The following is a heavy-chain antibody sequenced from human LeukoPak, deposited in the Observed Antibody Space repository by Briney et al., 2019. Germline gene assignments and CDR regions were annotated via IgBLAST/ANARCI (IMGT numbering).Heavy chain of an antibody. CDR2: IKQDGSEE. CDR3: ARPGAAMDAFDI. J-gene: IGHJ3*02. CDR1: GFTFSSYW. Sequence: GGSLRLSCAASGFTFSSYWMTWVRQAPGKGLEWVANIKQDGSEEYYVDSVKGRFTISRDNAKNSLYLQMNSLRAEDTAVYYCARPGAAMDAFDIWGQGTMVTVSS. D-gene: IGHD7-27*01. V-gene: IGHV3-7*01.